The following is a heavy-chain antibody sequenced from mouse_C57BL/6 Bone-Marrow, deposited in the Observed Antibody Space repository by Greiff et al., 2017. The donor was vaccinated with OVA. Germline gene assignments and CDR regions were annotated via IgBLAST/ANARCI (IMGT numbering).Heavy chain of an antibody. J-gene: IGHJ3*01. CDR3: ARVHYDYDRGSPWFAY. Sequence: VQLQESGPELVKPGASVKLSCKASGYTFTSYDINWVKQRPGQGLEWIGWIYPRDGSTKYNEKFKGKATLTVDTSSSTAYMELHSLTSEDSAVYFCARVHYDYDRGSPWFAYWGQGTLVTVSA. CDR2: IYPRDGST. V-gene: IGHV1-85*01. CDR1: GYTFTSYD. D-gene: IGHD2-4*01.